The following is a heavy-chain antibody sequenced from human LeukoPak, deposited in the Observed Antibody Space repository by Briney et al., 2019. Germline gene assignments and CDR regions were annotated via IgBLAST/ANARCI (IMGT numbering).Heavy chain of an antibody. CDR2: IDPSDSYT. J-gene: IGHJ4*02. CDR1: GYSFTSHW. CDR3: PRHGMFHSSGADY. D-gene: IGHD6-19*01. V-gene: IGHV5-10-1*01. Sequence: GESLRISCKGSGYSFTSHWISWVREMPGKGVEWMGRIDPSDSYTNYSPSFQGHVSISVDKTISPAYLQWSTLKASDTAMYYCPRHGMFHSSGADYWGQGTLVTVSS.